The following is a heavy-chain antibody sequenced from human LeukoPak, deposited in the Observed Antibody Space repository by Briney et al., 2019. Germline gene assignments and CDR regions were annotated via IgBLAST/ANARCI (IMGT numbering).Heavy chain of an antibody. CDR1: GYSISSGYY. CDR3: ATGGGGAAYAYYFGY. V-gene: IGHV4-38-2*01. J-gene: IGHJ4*02. Sequence: SETLSLTCAVSGYSISSGYYWGWIRQPPGKGLEWIGSIYHSGSTYYNPSLKSRVTISVDTSKNQFSLKLSSVTAADTAVYYCATGGGGAAYAYYFGYWGQGTLVTVSS. CDR2: IYHSGST. D-gene: IGHD3-16*01.